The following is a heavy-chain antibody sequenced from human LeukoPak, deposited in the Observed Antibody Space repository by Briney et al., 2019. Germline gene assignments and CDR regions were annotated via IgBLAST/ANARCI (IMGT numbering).Heavy chain of an antibody. V-gene: IGHV3-23*01. J-gene: IGHJ4*02. D-gene: IGHD5-18*01. CDR2: ISGSGGST. Sequence: GGSLRLACAASGFTFSNYAMSWARQAPGKGLEWVSAISGSGGSTYYADSVKGRFTISRDNSKNTLYLQMNSLRAEDTAVYYCTKGTIWLPFDYWGQGTLVTVSS. CDR1: GFTFSNYA. CDR3: TKGTIWLPFDY.